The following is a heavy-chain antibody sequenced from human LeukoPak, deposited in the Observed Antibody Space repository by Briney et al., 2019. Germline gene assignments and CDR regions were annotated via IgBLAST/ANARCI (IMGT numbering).Heavy chain of an antibody. D-gene: IGHD1-26*01. CDR3: AKGRGWEASYYYYYIDV. J-gene: IGHJ6*03. CDR1: GFTFGSYA. V-gene: IGHV3-23*01. CDR2: ISGSGGST. Sequence: GGSLRLSCAASGFTFGSYAMSWVRQAPGKGLEWVSAISGSGGSTYYADSVKGRFTISRDNSKNTLYLQMNSLRAEDTAVYYCAKGRGWEASYYYYYIDVWGKGTTVTISS.